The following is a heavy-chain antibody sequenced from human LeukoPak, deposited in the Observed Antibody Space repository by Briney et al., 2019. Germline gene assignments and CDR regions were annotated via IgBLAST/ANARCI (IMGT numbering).Heavy chain of an antibody. J-gene: IGHJ4*02. D-gene: IGHD3-10*01. Sequence: PSETLSLTCTVSGGSISSYYWSWIRQPPGKGLEWIGYIYYSGSTNYNPSLKSRVTISVDTSKNQFSLKLSSVTAADTAVYYCAFSGSGSYTFDYWGQGTLVTVSS. CDR3: AFSGSGSYTFDY. V-gene: IGHV4-59*01. CDR2: IYYSGST. CDR1: GGSISSYY.